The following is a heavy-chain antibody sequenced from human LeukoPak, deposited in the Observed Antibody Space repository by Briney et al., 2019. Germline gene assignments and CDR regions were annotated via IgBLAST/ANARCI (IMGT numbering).Heavy chain of an antibody. V-gene: IGHV1-46*01. D-gene: IGHD5-24*01. CDR2: INPSGGST. CDR1: GYTFTSYY. CDR3: ARVRDGYNDAYDI. J-gene: IGHJ3*02. Sequence: GASVKVSCKASGYTFTSYYMHWVRQAPGQGLEWMGRINPSGGSTSYAQNFQGRVTMTRDMSTSTVYMELSSLRSEDTAVYYCARVRDGYNDAYDIWGQGTMVTVSS.